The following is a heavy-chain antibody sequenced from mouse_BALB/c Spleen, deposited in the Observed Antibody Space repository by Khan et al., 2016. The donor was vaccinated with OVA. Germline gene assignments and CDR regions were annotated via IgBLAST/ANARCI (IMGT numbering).Heavy chain of an antibody. CDR2: INTNTGET. J-gene: IGHJ2*01. D-gene: IGHD1-1*01. CDR1: GYTFTNYG. V-gene: IGHV9-3*02. CDR3: ARRITSFFDS. Sequence: QIQLVQSGPELKKPGETVKISCKASGYTFTNYGMNWLKQAPGKGLKWMGWINTNTGETTYDAEFKGRFAFSLDTSASTAYLQINYLKNEETATYFCARRITSFFDSWGQGTTLTVSS.